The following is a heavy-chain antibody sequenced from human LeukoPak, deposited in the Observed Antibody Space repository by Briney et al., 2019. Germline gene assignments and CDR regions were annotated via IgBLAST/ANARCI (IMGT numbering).Heavy chain of an antibody. V-gene: IGHV3-11*04. CDR2: ISSSGSTI. D-gene: IGHD3-10*02. Sequence: GGSLRLSCAASGFTASSNYMSWVRQAPGKGLEWVSYISSSGSTIYYADSVKGRFTISRDNAKNSLYLQMNSLRAEDTAVYYCAELGITMIGGVWGKGTTVTISS. J-gene: IGHJ6*04. CDR1: GFTASSNY. CDR3: AELGITMIGGV.